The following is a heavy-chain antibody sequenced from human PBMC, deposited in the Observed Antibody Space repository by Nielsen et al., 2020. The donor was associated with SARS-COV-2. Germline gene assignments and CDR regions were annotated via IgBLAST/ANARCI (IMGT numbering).Heavy chain of an antibody. J-gene: IGHJ4*02. CDR1: GGSISSSGYY. CDR2: IYYSGST. Sequence: SETLSLTCTVSGGSISSSGYYWGWIRQPPGKGLEWIGSIYYSGSTYYNPSLKSRVTISVDTSKNQFSLKLSSVTAADTAVYYCARQSRTGTATRYWGQGTLVTVSS. D-gene: IGHD1-1*01. CDR3: ARQSRTGTATRY. V-gene: IGHV4-39*01.